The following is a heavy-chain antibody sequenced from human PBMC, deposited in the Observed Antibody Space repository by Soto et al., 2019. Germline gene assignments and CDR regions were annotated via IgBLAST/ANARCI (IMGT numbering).Heavy chain of an antibody. CDR1: GFTFSSYS. CDR3: ATKVEDYGDYGTSLRNAFDI. J-gene: IGHJ3*02. D-gene: IGHD4-17*01. V-gene: IGHV3-21*01. CDR2: ISSSSSYI. Sequence: GGSLRLSCAASGFTFSSYSMNWVRQAPGKGLEWVSSISSSSSYIYYADSVKGRFTISRDNAKNSLYLQMNSLRAEDTAVYYCATKVEDYGDYGTSLRNAFDIWGQGTMVTVSS.